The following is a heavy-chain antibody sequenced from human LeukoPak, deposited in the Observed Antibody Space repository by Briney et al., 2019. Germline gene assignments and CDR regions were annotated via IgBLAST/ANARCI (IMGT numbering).Heavy chain of an antibody. V-gene: IGHV5-51*01. J-gene: IGHJ4*02. CDR3: ARLWGSYDYDNYFDY. CDR1: GYSFTSYW. Sequence: GESLKISCKGSGYSFTSYWIGWVRQMPGKGLEWMGIIYPGDSDTRYSPSFQGQVTISADKSISTAYLQWSSLKASNTAMYYCARLWGSYDYDNYFDYWGQGTLVTVSS. CDR2: IYPGDSDT. D-gene: IGHD4-17*01.